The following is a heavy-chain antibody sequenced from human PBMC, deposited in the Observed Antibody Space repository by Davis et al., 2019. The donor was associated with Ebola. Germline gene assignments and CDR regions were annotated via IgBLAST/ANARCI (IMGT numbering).Heavy chain of an antibody. CDR2: INAGNGNT. J-gene: IGHJ6*02. CDR3: ARRWLYWWSGMDV. Sequence: AASVKVSCKASGYSFTDDGISWVRQAPGQGLEWMGWINAGNGNTKYSQKFQGRVTITRDTSASTAYMELSSLRSEDTAVYYCARRWLYWWSGMDVWGQGTTVTVSS. CDR1: GYSFTDDG. V-gene: IGHV1-3*01. D-gene: IGHD2-8*02.